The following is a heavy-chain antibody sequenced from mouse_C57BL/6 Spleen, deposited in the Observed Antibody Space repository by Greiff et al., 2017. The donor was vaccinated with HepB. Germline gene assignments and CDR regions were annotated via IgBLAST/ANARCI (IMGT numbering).Heavy chain of an antibody. Sequence: EVQVVESEGGLVQPGSSMKLSCTASGFTFSDYYMAWVRQVPEKGLEWVANINYDGSSTYYLDSLKSRFIISRDNAKNILYLQMSSLKSEDTATYYCARDMATWYFDVWGTGTTVTVSS. CDR2: INYDGSST. J-gene: IGHJ1*03. D-gene: IGHD1-1*02. V-gene: IGHV5-16*01. CDR3: ARDMATWYFDV. CDR1: GFTFSDYY.